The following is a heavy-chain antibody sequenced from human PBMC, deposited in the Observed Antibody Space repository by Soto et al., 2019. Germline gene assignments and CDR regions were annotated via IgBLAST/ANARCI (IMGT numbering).Heavy chain of an antibody. CDR2: IYPGDSDI. J-gene: IGHJ4*02. CDR3: ARQKGGRSSGWTDFDY. D-gene: IGHD6-19*01. Sequence: EVQLVQSGAEVKKPGESLKISCKGSGYSFTNYWIGWVRQMSGKGLEWMGIIYPGDSDIRYSPSFQGQVTISADRSISTAYLQWSSLRASDSAMYYCARQKGGRSSGWTDFDYWGQGTLVSVSS. V-gene: IGHV5-51*01. CDR1: GYSFTNYW.